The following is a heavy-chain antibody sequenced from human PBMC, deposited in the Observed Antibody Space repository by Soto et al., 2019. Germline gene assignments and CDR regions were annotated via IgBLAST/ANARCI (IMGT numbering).Heavy chain of an antibody. CDR2: IYYSGST. Sequence: PSETLSLTCTVSGGSISSYYWSWIRQPPGKGLEWIGYIYYSGSTNYNPSLKSRVTISVDTSKNQSSLKLSSVTAADTAVYYCAREGGKDGYYYYGVDVWGQGTTVTVYS. D-gene: IGHD3-16*01. CDR1: GGSISSYY. V-gene: IGHV4-59*01. CDR3: AREGGKDGYYYYGVDV. J-gene: IGHJ6*02.